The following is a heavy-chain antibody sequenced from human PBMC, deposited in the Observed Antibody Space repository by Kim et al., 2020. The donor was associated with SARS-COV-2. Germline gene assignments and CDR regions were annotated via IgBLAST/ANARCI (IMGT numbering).Heavy chain of an antibody. CDR2: ISSSSSYI. Sequence: GGSLRLSCAASGFTFSSYSMNWVRQAPGKGLEWVSSISSSSSYIYYADSVKGRFTISRDNSKNSLYLQMNSLRAEDTAVYYCAREEDFLTYCGGDCYSNYFDYWGQGTLVTVSS. CDR1: GFTFSSYS. D-gene: IGHD2-21*02. CDR3: AREEDFLTYCGGDCYSNYFDY. J-gene: IGHJ4*02. V-gene: IGHV3-21*01.